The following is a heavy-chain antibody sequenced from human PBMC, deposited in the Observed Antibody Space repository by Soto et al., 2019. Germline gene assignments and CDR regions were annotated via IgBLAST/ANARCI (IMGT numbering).Heavy chain of an antibody. J-gene: IGHJ6*02. D-gene: IGHD2-15*01. Sequence: QVQLVESGGGLVKPGGSLRLSCAASGFTFSDYYMSWIRQAPGKGLEWVSYISSSGSTIYYADPVKGRFTISRDNAKNLPXLQMNSLRAEDTAVYYCAREGVVAATNYYYYGMDVWGQGTTVTVSS. CDR3: AREGVVAATNYYYYGMDV. CDR1: GFTFSDYY. CDR2: ISSSGSTI. V-gene: IGHV3-11*01.